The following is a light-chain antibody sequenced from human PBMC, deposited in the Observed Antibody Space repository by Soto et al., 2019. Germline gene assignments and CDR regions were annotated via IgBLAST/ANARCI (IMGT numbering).Light chain of an antibody. V-gene: IGKV3-15*01. J-gene: IGKJ1*01. CDR3: QQYNNWPPQT. Sequence: EIVMTQSPATLSVSPGERATLSCRASQSVSSNLAWYQQKPGQAPRLLIYGASTRATGIPARFSGSGSGTEFTLTISRLQSEDFAVYCCQQYNNWPPQTFGQGTKVEIK. CDR1: QSVSSN. CDR2: GAS.